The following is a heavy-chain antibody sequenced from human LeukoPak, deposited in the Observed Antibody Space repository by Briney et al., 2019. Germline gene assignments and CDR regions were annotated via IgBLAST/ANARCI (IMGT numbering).Heavy chain of an antibody. D-gene: IGHD3-10*01. J-gene: IGHJ6*03. CDR3: ARDLGGLLWFGEFLRPNYYYYMDV. CDR2: ISAYNGNT. CDR1: GYTFTSYG. Sequence: ASVKVSCKASGYTFTSYGISWVRQAPGQGLEWMGWISAYNGNTNYAQKLQGRVTMTTDTSTSTAYMELRSLRSDDTAVYYCARDLGGLLWFGEFLRPNYYYYMDVWGKGTTVTVSS. V-gene: IGHV1-18*01.